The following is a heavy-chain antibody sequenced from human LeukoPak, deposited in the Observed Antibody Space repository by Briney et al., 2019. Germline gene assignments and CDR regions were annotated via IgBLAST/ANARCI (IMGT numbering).Heavy chain of an antibody. J-gene: IGHJ4*02. V-gene: IGHV3-23*01. CDR3: AKEPLWFGELQGYFDY. D-gene: IGHD3-10*01. CDR1: GFTVSSNY. Sequence: GGSLRLSCAASGFTVSSNYMSWVRQAPGKGLEWVSAISGSGGSTYYADSVKGRFTISRDNSKNTLYLQMNSLRAEDTAVYYCAKEPLWFGELQGYFDYWGQGTLVTVSS. CDR2: ISGSGGST.